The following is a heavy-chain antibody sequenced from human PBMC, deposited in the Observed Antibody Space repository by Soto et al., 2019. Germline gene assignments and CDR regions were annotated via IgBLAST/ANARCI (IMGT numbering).Heavy chain of an antibody. CDR2: VIPVFGTS. CDR3: ARSHNYDVLSGRYKRGGDFHY. J-gene: IGHJ4*02. D-gene: IGHD3-9*01. V-gene: IGHV1-69*01. Sequence: QVQLVQSGAEVKKPGSSVKVSCKTSRVSFSRYSISWVRQAPGQGLEWMGGVIPVFGTSNYAQKFQGRLTITSDEATNTAYMYLRSLRSEDTAVYYCARSHNYDVLSGRYKRGGDFHYWGQGTLVTVSS. CDR1: RVSFSRYS.